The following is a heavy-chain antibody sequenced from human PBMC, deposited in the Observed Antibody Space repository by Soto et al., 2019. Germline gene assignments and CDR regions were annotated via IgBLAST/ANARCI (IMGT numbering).Heavy chain of an antibody. D-gene: IGHD3-10*01. J-gene: IGHJ6*02. CDR1: GYTFTSYD. V-gene: IGHV1-8*01. Sequence: QVQLVQSGAEVKKPGASVKVSCKASGYTFTSYDINWVRQATGQGLEWMGWMNPNSGNTGYAQKFQGRVTLTRNTSISTAYMELSSLRSEDTAVYYCARGVTMVRGAHYYYYGMDVWGQGTTVTVSS. CDR2: MNPNSGNT. CDR3: ARGVTMVRGAHYYYYGMDV.